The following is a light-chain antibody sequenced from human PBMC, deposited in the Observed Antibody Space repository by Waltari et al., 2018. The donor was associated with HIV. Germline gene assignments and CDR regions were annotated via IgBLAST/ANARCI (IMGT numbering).Light chain of an antibody. V-gene: IGLV3-25*03. Sequence: SYALTQPPSVSVSPGQPARITCPGDVLPNHYTFWDPQKSGQAPVLVVYKDSERPAGIPERFSGSSSGTTVTLFIDGVQAEDEADYYCQAADSSGSYFVFGTGTKVTVL. J-gene: IGLJ1*01. CDR3: QAADSSGSYFV. CDR2: KDS. CDR1: VLPNHY.